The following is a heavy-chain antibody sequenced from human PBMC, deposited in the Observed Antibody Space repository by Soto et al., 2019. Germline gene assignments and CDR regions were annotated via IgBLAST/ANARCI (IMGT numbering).Heavy chain of an antibody. CDR1: GFTVSSNY. V-gene: IGHV3-66*01. Sequence: EVQLVESGGGLVQPGGSLRLSCAASGFTVSSNYMSWVRQAPGKGLEWVSVIYSGGSTYYADSVKGRFTISRDNSKNTLYLQMNSLRAEDTAVYYCARRGGSSSVPYYYYMAVWGKGTTVTVSS. D-gene: IGHD6-13*01. J-gene: IGHJ6*03. CDR3: ARRGGSSSVPYYYYMAV. CDR2: IYSGGST.